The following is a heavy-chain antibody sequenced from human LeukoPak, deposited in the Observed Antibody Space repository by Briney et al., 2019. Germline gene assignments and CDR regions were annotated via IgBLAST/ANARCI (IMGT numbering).Heavy chain of an antibody. Sequence: SETLSLTCTVSGGSISSGGYYWSWIRQPPGKGLEWIGYIYHSGSTYYNPSLKSRVTISVDRSKNQFSLKLSSVTAADTAVYYCARSQGPLNRAFDIWGQGTMVTVSS. CDR1: GGSISSGGYY. CDR2: IYHSGST. CDR3: ARSQGPLNRAFDI. V-gene: IGHV4-30-2*01. J-gene: IGHJ3*02.